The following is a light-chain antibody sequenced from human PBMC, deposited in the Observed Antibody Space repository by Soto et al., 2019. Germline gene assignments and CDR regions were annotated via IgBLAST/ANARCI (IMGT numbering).Light chain of an antibody. J-gene: IGLJ7*01. V-gene: IGLV1-47*01. CDR1: DSNIGNNY. Sequence: QSVLTQSPSTSGTPGQRVTISCSGSDSNIGNNYVYWYQQVPGTAPKLLIYRNYQRPSGVPDRFSGFKSGTSASLAISGLRSEDDADYYCVTWDDSLSGAVFGGGTQLTVL. CDR3: VTWDDSLSGAV. CDR2: RNY.